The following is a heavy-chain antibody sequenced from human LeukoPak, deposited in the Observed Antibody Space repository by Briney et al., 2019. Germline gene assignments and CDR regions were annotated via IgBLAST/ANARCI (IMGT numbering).Heavy chain of an antibody. CDR3: GGYRVSAADHYYYGMDV. D-gene: IGHD3-16*02. V-gene: IGHV1-3*01. CDR2: INAGNGNT. Sequence: ASVKVSCKASGYTFTSYAMHWVRQAPGQRLEWMGWINAGNGNTKYSQKFQGRVTITRDTSASTAYMELSSLRSEDTAVYYCGGYRVSAADHYYYGMDVWGQGTTVTVSS. CDR1: GYTFTSYA. J-gene: IGHJ6*02.